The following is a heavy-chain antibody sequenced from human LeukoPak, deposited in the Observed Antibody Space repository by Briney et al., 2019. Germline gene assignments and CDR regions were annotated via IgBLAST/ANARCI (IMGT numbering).Heavy chain of an antibody. CDR2: ISADGIDK. CDR1: GFHFSNNG. J-gene: IGHJ4*02. Sequence: PGRSLRLSCAASGFHFSNNGMHWVRQAPGRGLEWVAVISADGIDKYYADSVKGRFTISRDNSKNTLYLQMSSLRAEDTALYYCARLPTSGSGQYWGQGTLVTVSS. D-gene: IGHD3-10*01. CDR3: ARLPTSGSGQY. V-gene: IGHV3-30*03.